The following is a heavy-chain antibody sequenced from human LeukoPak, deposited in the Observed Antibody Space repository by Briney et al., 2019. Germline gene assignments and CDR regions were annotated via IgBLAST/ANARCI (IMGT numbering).Heavy chain of an antibody. Sequence: GASLRLSCAASGFTFSSYAMSWDRQAPGKGLEWVSAISGSGGSTYYADSVKGRFTISRDNSKNTLYLQMNSLRAEDTAVYYCAKDLYGDYAKRGLDYWGQGTLVTVSS. CDR1: GFTFSSYA. D-gene: IGHD4-17*01. CDR3: AKDLYGDYAKRGLDY. CDR2: ISGSGGST. J-gene: IGHJ4*02. V-gene: IGHV3-23*01.